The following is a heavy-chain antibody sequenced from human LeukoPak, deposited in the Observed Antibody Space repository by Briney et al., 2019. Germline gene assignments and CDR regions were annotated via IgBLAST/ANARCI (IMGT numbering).Heavy chain of an antibody. J-gene: IGHJ4*02. V-gene: IGHV3-49*04. D-gene: IGHD3-10*01. Sequence: PGRSLRLSCTASGFTFGDYAMSWVRQAPGKGLEWVGFIRSKAYGGTTEYAASVKGRFTISRDDPKSIAYLQMNSLKTEDTAVYYCIREAWYGSGSYYEKVFDYWGQGTLVTVSS. CDR3: IREAWYGSGSYYEKVFDY. CDR1: GFTFGDYA. CDR2: IRSKAYGGTT.